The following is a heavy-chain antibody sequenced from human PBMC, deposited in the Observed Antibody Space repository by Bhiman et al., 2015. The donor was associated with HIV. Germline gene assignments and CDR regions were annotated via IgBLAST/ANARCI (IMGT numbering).Heavy chain of an antibody. CDR3: AREFTGYSSSNFDY. CDR1: GFTFSIYW. D-gene: IGHD6-13*01. Sequence: EQLVISGGGLVQPGGSLRLSCAASGFTFSIYWMTWVRQAPGKGLEWVAVISYDGNNKHYADSVKGRFTISRDNAKNSLYLQVNSLRAEDTAVYYCAREFTGYSSSNFDYWGQGTLVTVSS. CDR2: ISYDGNNK. V-gene: IGHV3-30*03. J-gene: IGHJ4*02.